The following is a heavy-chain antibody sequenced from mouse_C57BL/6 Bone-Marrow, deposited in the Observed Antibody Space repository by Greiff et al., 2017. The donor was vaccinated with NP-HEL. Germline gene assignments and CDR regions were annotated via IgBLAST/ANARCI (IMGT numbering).Heavy chain of an antibody. CDR1: GYTFTSYW. CDR2: IDPSDSET. CDR3: ARERAYDGYYAMDY. V-gene: IGHV1-52*01. D-gene: IGHD2-3*01. Sequence: QVQLKQPGAELVRPGSSVKLSCKASGYTFTSYWMHWVKQRPIQGLEWIGNIDPSDSETHYNQKFKDKATLTVDKSSSTAYMQLSSLTSEDSAVYYCARERAYDGYYAMDYCGQGTSVTVSS. J-gene: IGHJ4*01.